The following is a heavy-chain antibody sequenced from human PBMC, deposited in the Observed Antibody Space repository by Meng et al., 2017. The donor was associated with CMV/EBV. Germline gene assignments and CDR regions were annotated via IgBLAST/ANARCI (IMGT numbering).Heavy chain of an antibody. J-gene: IGHJ6*02. CDR2: ISAYNGNT. D-gene: IGHD6-6*01. V-gene: IGHV1-18*01. CDR1: GYTFTSYG. Sequence: ASVKVSCKASGYTFTSYGISWVRQAPGQGLEWMGWISAYNGNTNYAQKLQGRVTMTTDTSISTAYMELSSLRSEDTAVYYCASSSSAGYYYYGMDVWGQGTTVTVSS. CDR3: ASSSSAGYYYYGMDV.